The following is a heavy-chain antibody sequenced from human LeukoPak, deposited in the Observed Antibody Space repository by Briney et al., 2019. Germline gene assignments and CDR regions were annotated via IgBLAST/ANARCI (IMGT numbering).Heavy chain of an antibody. V-gene: IGHV3-43*02. CDR2: ISGDAGST. Sequence: GGSLRLSCAASGFTFDDYATHWVRQAPGKGLEWVSLISGDAGSTYYADSVKGRFTISRDNSKNSLYLQMNSLRTEDTALYYCAKDIPGSHFALYYFDSWGQGTLVTVSS. CDR1: GFTFDDYA. D-gene: IGHD3-10*01. J-gene: IGHJ4*02. CDR3: AKDIPGSHFALYYFDS.